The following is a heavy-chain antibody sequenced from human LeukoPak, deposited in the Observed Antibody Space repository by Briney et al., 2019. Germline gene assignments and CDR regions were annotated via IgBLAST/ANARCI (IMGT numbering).Heavy chain of an antibody. CDR3: ARDGGSGWYRGPFDY. J-gene: IGHJ4*02. D-gene: IGHD6-19*01. V-gene: IGHV3-21*01. Sequence: GGSLRLSCAASGFNFGGFSMSWVRQAPGKGLEWVSSISSSSSYIYYADSVKGRFTISRDNAKNSLYLQMNSLRAEDTAVYYCARDGGSGWYRGPFDYWGQGTLVTVSS. CDR2: ISSSSSYI. CDR1: GFNFGGFS.